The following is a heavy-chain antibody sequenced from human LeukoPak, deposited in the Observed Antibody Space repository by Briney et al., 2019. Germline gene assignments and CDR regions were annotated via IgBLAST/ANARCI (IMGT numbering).Heavy chain of an antibody. CDR1: GGSFSGYY. CDR2: INHSGST. CDR3: ARAQYSSSWGLFDY. J-gene: IGHJ4*02. Sequence: PSETLSLTCAVYGGSFSGYYWSWIRQPPGKGLEWIGEINHSGSTNYNPSLKSRVTMSVDTSKNQFSLKLSSVTAADTAVYYCARAQYSSSWGLFDYWGQGTLVTVSS. D-gene: IGHD6-13*01. V-gene: IGHV4-34*01.